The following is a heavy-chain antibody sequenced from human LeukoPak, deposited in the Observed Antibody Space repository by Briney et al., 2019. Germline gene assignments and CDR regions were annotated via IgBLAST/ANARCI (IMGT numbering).Heavy chain of an antibody. D-gene: IGHD6-13*01. V-gene: IGHV1-18*01. CDR3: ARIRYSSCWQYWYFDL. Sequence: ASVKVSCKASGYTFTSYGISWVRQAPGQGLEWMGLISAYNGNTNYAQKLQGRVTITADKSTSTAYMELSRLRSDDTAVYYCARIRYSSCWQYWYFDLWGRGTLVTVSS. CDR1: GYTFTSYG. CDR2: ISAYNGNT. J-gene: IGHJ2*01.